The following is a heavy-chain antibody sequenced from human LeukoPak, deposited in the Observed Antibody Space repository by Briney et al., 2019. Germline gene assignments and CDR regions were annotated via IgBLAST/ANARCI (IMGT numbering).Heavy chain of an antibody. CDR2: IRYDGSNK. Sequence: GGSLRLSCAASGFTFSSYGMHWVRQAPGKGLEWVAFIRYDGSNKYYADSVKGRFTISRDNSKNTLYLQMNSLRAEDTAVYYCARGRADYGDLRGRGAFDIWGQGTMVTVSS. CDR1: GFTFSSYG. V-gene: IGHV3-30*02. D-gene: IGHD4-17*01. CDR3: ARGRADYGDLRGRGAFDI. J-gene: IGHJ3*02.